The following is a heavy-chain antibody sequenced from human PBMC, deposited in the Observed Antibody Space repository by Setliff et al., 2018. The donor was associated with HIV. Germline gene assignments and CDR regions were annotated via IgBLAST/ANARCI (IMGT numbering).Heavy chain of an antibody. CDR3: ASRGIVVVTMSMPDEFFVH. CDR1: GGSINSDNYY. J-gene: IGHJ1*01. V-gene: IGHV4-39*01. D-gene: IGHD2-21*02. Sequence: PSETLSLTCSVSGGSINSDNYYWGWIRQAPGKGLEWIGSIYYSGTTYYNPSLRGRVTISVDRSRNQFSLTLNSVTAADTATNYCASRGIVVVTMSMPDEFFVHWGHGTLVTVSS. CDR2: IYYSGTT.